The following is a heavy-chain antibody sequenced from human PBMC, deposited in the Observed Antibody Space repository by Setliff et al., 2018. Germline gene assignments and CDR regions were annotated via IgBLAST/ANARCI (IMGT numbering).Heavy chain of an antibody. D-gene: IGHD6-6*01. V-gene: IGHV1-69*05. CDR2: TIPIFGST. Sequence: GASVKVSCKASGGTFSSYGISWVRQAPGQGLEWMGGTIPIFGSTNYAQKFQGRLTIITDESTNTAFMQLSSLRSDDTAVYYCVREGVDRRSSTDYRYYMDVWGKGTTVTVSS. CDR1: GGTFSSYG. CDR3: VREGVDRRSSTDYRYYMDV. J-gene: IGHJ6*03.